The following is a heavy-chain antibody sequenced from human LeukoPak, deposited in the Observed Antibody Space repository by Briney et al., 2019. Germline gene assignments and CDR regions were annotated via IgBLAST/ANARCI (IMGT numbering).Heavy chain of an antibody. J-gene: IGHJ4*02. CDR2: ININGDST. CDR1: GFTFSSYA. D-gene: IGHD1-26*01. Sequence: GGSLRLSCSASGFTFSSYAMYWVRQAPGKGLEYVSGININGDSTFYADSVKGRFTISRDNSKNTLYLQMSSLRAEDTALYYCVKTSRSPKGYFDYWGQGTLVTVST. V-gene: IGHV3-64D*09. CDR3: VKTSRSPKGYFDY.